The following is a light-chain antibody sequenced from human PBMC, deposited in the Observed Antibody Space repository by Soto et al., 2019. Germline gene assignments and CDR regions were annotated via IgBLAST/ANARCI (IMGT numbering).Light chain of an antibody. J-gene: IGKJ2*01. V-gene: IGKV1-39*01. CDR1: QTIDTY. CDR3: QQSQGIPYT. CDR2: AAS. Sequence: DIQMTQSPSSLSAPVGDRVTITCRAGQTIDTYLNWYKQEPGKAPKLLIYAASSLHSGVTSRFSGSGSGTDFTLTISSLQPEDFATYFCQQSQGIPYTFGQGTKLEIK.